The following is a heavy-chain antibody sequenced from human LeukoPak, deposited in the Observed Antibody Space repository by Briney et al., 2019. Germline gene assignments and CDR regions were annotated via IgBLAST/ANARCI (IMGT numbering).Heavy chain of an antibody. CDR3: ARAGIAALDY. CDR1: GGSISSSSYY. Sequence: SETLSLTCTVSGGSISSSSYYWGWIRQPPGKGLEWIGSIYYGGSTYYNPSLKSRVTISVDTSKNQFSLKLSSVTAADTAVYYCARAGIAALDYWGQGTLVTVSS. J-gene: IGHJ4*02. V-gene: IGHV4-39*01. D-gene: IGHD6-13*01. CDR2: IYYGGST.